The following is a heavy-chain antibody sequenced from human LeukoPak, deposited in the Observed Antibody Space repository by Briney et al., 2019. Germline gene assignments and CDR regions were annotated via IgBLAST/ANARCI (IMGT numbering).Heavy chain of an antibody. CDR1: GFTFSSYG. J-gene: IGHJ3*02. V-gene: IGHV3-30*18. Sequence: PGRSLRLSCAASGFTFSSYGMHWVRQAPGKGLEWVAVISYDGTNKYYADSVKGRFTISRDNSKSTLFLQMNSLRGEDAAVYYCAKTRGAAAFYDAFEIWGQGTVVTVSS. D-gene: IGHD6-13*01. CDR2: ISYDGTNK. CDR3: AKTRGAAAFYDAFEI.